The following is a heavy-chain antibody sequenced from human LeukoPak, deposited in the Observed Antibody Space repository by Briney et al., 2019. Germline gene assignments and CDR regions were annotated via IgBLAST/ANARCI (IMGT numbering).Heavy chain of an antibody. Sequence: WEALKISWRGPGNNFDTHWIAWVRQTPGKGLEWIGVIYSAGSETRYSPTYQGQVTISVDKSTSTAYLQWSSLKASDTAMYYCARTNYYETSGWASGLSPFDMWGRGTMVTVSS. V-gene: IGHV5-51*01. CDR2: IYSAGSET. CDR3: ARTNYYETSGWASGLSPFDM. CDR1: GNNFDTHW. J-gene: IGHJ3*02. D-gene: IGHD3-22*01.